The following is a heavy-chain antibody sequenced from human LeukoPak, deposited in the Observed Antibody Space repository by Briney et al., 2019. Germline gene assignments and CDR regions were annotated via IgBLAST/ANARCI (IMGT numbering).Heavy chain of an antibody. CDR3: AKDRFPYDNSGFLHYFDY. CDR1: GFTFSSYA. J-gene: IGHJ4*02. Sequence: GGSLRLSCAASGFTFSSYAMNWVRQAPGKGLEWVSVISGSGGSTYSADSAKGRFTISRDNSKNTLYLQMNSLRAEDTAVYYCAKDRFPYDNSGFLHYFDYWGQGTLVTVAS. D-gene: IGHD3-22*01. V-gene: IGHV3-23*01. CDR2: ISGSGGST.